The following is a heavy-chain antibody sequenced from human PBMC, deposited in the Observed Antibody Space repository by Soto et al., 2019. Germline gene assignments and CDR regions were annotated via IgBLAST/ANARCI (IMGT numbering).Heavy chain of an antibody. CDR3: AKLGSGWYAFDL. J-gene: IGHJ3*01. V-gene: IGHV3-23*01. D-gene: IGHD6-19*01. Sequence: GGSLRLSCAASGFTFSSYAMSWVRQAPGKGLEWVSAISGSGCSTYYADAVKGRFTISRDNSKNTLYLQMNSLSAEDTAVYYCAKLGSGWYAFDLWGQGTMVTVSS. CDR2: ISGSGCST. CDR1: GFTFSSYA.